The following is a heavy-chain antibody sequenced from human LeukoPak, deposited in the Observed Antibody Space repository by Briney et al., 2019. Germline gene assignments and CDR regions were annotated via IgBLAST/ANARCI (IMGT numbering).Heavy chain of an antibody. J-gene: IGHJ4*02. CDR3: AKDSSLLAVAGANFDY. Sequence: PGGSLRLSCAASGFTFSSYAMSWVRQAPGKGPGWVSVISGSGHITYYADSVKGRFTISRDNSKNTLYLQMNSLRAEDTAVYYCAKDSSLLAVAGANFDYWGQGTLVIVSS. CDR2: ISGSGHIT. CDR1: GFTFSSYA. V-gene: IGHV3-23*01. D-gene: IGHD6-19*01.